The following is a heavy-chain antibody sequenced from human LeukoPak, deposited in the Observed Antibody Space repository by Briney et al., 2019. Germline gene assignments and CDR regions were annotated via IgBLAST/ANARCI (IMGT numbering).Heavy chain of an antibody. V-gene: IGHV4-34*01. CDR1: GGSFSGYY. CDR2: INHSGST. Sequence: SETLSLTCAVYGGSFSGYYWSWIRQPPGKGLEWIGEINHSGSTNYNPSLKSRVTISVDTSKNQFSLKLSSVTAADTAVYYCAMEKWLRPMDYWGQGTLVTVSS. J-gene: IGHJ4*02. CDR3: AMEKWLRPMDY. D-gene: IGHD5-12*01.